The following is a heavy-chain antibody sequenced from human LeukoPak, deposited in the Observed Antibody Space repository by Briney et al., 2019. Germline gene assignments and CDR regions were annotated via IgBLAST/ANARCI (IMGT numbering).Heavy chain of an antibody. CDR2: IYTSGST. Sequence: TETLSLTCTVSGGSISSYYWSWIRQPAGKGLEWIGRIYTSGSTNYNPSLKSRVTISVDTSKNQFSLKLSSVTAADTAVYYCARRRDYYDSSGYIVSAFDYWGQGTLVTVSS. V-gene: IGHV4-4*07. CDR1: GGSISSYY. D-gene: IGHD3-22*01. J-gene: IGHJ4*02. CDR3: ARRRDYYDSSGYIVSAFDY.